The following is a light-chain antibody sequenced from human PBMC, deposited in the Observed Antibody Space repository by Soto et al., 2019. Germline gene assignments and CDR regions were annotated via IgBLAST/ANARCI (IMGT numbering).Light chain of an antibody. Sequence: DIQMTQSPSSLSASVGDTVTITCRASQDITNYVAWFQQRPGQAPKSLIYAASSLQSGATSKFSGSDSGTHFTLTINSLQPEDFATYYCQHYHSYPLTFGGGTKVEIK. CDR2: AAS. CDR1: QDITNY. J-gene: IGKJ4*01. V-gene: IGKV1-16*02. CDR3: QHYHSYPLT.